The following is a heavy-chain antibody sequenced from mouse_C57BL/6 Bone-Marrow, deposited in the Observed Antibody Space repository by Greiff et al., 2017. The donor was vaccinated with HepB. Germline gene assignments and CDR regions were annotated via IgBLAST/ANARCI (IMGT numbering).Heavy chain of an antibody. CDR3: ASGTTVVAPYAMDY. J-gene: IGHJ4*01. Sequence: EVQLQQSGPELVKPGASVKISCKASGYSFTDYNMNWVKQSNGKSLEWIGVINPNYGTTSYNQKFKGKATLTVDQSSSTAYMQLNSLTSEDSAVYYCASGTTVVAPYAMDYWGQGTSVTVSS. CDR1: GYSFTDYN. CDR2: INPNYGTT. D-gene: IGHD1-1*01. V-gene: IGHV1-39*01.